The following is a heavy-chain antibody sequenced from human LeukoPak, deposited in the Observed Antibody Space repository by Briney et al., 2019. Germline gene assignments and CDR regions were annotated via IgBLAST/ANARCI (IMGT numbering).Heavy chain of an antibody. CDR1: GFTFSSYA. Sequence: GGSLRLSCAASGFTFSSYAMSWVRQAPGKGLEWVSSISGSNSYIFYADSVKGRFTVSRDNAEDSLYLQMNSLRAEDTAVYYCARALTTLTYEGYWGQGTLVTVSS. J-gene: IGHJ4*02. D-gene: IGHD1-1*01. CDR2: ISGSNSYI. CDR3: ARALTTLTYEGY. V-gene: IGHV3-21*01.